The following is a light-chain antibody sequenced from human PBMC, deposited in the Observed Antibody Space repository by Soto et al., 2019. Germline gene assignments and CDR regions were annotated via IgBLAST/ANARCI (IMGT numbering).Light chain of an antibody. V-gene: IGLV4-69*01. Sequence: QLVLTQSPSASDSLGASVKLTCTLSSGHSTFAIAWHQQQPEKGPRYLMKLNSDGSHNKGDGIPDRFSGSSSGAERYLTISSLQSEDEADYYCQTWGTGIVFGGGTKLTVL. CDR1: SGHSTFA. J-gene: IGLJ2*01. CDR2: LNSDGSH. CDR3: QTWGTGIV.